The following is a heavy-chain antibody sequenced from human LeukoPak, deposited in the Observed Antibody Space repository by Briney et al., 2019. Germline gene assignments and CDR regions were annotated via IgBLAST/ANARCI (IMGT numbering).Heavy chain of an antibody. CDR3: ASYDSSGYHDAFDI. Sequence: SQTLSLTCAVSGGSISSGGYSWSWIRQPPGKGLEWIGYIYHSGSTYYNPSLKSRVTISVDRSKNQFSLKLSSVTAADTAGYYCASYDSSGYHDAFDIWGQGTMVTVSS. CDR2: IYHSGST. V-gene: IGHV4-30-2*01. D-gene: IGHD3-22*01. CDR1: GGSISSGGYS. J-gene: IGHJ3*02.